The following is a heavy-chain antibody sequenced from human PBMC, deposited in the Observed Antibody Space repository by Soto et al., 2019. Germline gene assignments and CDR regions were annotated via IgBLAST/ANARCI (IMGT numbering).Heavy chain of an antibody. CDR3: AKDPRERAGYGSDSFDY. CDR2: MSGSGDDT. V-gene: IGHV3-23*01. Sequence: GGSLRLSCAASGCSFRSYAMSWVRQAPGKGLEWVSVMSGSGDDTYYADSVKGRFAISRDNSKNTLYLEMNSLRAEDTAVYYCAKDPRERAGYGSDSFDYWGQGTLVTVSS. D-gene: IGHD3-9*01. J-gene: IGHJ4*02. CDR1: GCSFRSYA.